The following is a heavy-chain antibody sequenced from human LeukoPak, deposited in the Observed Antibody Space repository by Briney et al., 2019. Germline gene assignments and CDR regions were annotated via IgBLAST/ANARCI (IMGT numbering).Heavy chain of an antibody. D-gene: IGHD3-16*01. J-gene: IGHJ4*02. CDR1: GFTFSSYA. Sequence: GGSLRLSCAASGFTFSSYAMHWVRQAPGKGLEWVAVISYDGSNKYYADSVKGRFTISRDNSKNTLYLQMNSLRAVDTAVYYCASLGRGRDLDYWGQGTLVTVSS. V-gene: IGHV3-30-3*01. CDR3: ASLGRGRDLDY. CDR2: ISYDGSNK.